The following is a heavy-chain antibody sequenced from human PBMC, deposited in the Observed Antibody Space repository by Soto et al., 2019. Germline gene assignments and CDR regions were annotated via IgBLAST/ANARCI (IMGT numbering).Heavy chain of an antibody. Sequence: EVQLVESGGGLVQPGGSLRLSCAASGFTFSSYWMNWVRQAPGKGLEWVANIQEDGSNKNYVDSVRGRFTIFRDNAKNSLYLEMNSLRAEDTAMYYCARDNWGPDYWGQLTLVTVSS. CDR3: ARDNWGPDY. J-gene: IGHJ4*02. D-gene: IGHD7-27*01. V-gene: IGHV3-7*03. CDR1: GFTFSSYW. CDR2: IQEDGSNK.